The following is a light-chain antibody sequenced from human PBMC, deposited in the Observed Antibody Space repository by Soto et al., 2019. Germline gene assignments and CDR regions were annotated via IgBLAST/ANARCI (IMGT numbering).Light chain of an antibody. CDR1: QSVSSSY. Sequence: EIVLTQSPGTLSLSPGERATLSCRASQSVSSSYLAWYQQKPGQAPRLLIYGTSSRATGIPDRFSGSGSGTDFTLTISRLEPEDFAVYYCQQYADSRAFGQGPKV. V-gene: IGKV3-20*01. CDR3: QQYADSRA. J-gene: IGKJ1*01. CDR2: GTS.